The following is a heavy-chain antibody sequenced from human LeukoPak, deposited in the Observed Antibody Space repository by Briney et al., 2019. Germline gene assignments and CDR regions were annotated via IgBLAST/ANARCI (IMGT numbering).Heavy chain of an antibody. J-gene: IGHJ5*02. Sequence: KPSETLSLTCTVSGGSISSSGYYWGWIRQPPGKGLEWIASIYYSGSTYYNPSLKSRVTIPVDTSKNQLSLKLSSPTAADTAVYYCARHEYSGSYYGLSWFDPWGQGTLVTVSS. CDR3: ARHEYSGSYYGLSWFDP. D-gene: IGHD1-26*01. V-gene: IGHV4-39*01. CDR2: IYYSGST. CDR1: GGSISSSGYY.